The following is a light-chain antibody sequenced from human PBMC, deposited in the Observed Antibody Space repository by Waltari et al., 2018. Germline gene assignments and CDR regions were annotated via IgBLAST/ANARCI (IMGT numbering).Light chain of an antibody. V-gene: IGKV1-12*01. J-gene: IGKJ4*01. Sequence: DIQMTQSPSSVSAFVGDRVTITCRASQSISNWLAWYQQKPGKAPKLLIYGAYDLHSGVPSRFSGSGAGTDFTLTISSLQAEDFATYYCQQVNSFPATFGGGTTVEIK. CDR3: QQVNSFPAT. CDR2: GAY. CDR1: QSISNW.